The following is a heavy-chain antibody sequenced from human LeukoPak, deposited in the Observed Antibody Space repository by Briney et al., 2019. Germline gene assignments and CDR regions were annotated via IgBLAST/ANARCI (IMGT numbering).Heavy chain of an antibody. CDR1: GFTLSTYG. V-gene: IGHV3-30*02. Sequence: GGSLRLSCAPSGFTLSTYGMHWVRQAPGKGLEWVAFIRFSGNSKFYGDSVKGRFSLSRDTSKNTLYLQMNSLRAEDTAVYYCAKYLSRGNYPIAFDIWGQGTMVTVSS. D-gene: IGHD3-22*01. CDR2: IRFSGNSK. CDR3: AKYLSRGNYPIAFDI. J-gene: IGHJ3*02.